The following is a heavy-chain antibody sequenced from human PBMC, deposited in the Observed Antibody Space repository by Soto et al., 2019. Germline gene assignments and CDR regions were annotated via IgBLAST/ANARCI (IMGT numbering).Heavy chain of an antibody. CDR2: ISYDGSNK. V-gene: IGHV3-30*18. CDR3: AKVRQQLVEYNWFDP. D-gene: IGHD6-13*01. CDR1: GFTFSSYG. Sequence: GGSLRLSCAASGFTFSSYGMHWVRQAPGKGLEWVAVISYDGSNKYYADSVKGRFTISRDNSKNTLYLQMNSLRAEDTAVYYCAKVRQQLVEYNWFDPWGQGTLVTVSS. J-gene: IGHJ5*02.